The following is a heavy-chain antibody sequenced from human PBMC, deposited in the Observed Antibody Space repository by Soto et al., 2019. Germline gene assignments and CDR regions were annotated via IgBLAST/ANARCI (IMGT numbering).Heavy chain of an antibody. CDR1: GYTFTSYY. CDR2: INPSGGST. Sequence: GASVKVSCKASGYTFTSYYMHWVRQAPGQGLEWMGIINPSGGSTSYAQKFQGRVTMTRDTTTSTVYMELSSLRSEDTAVYYCAGNEGSSSSYYYYYYMDVWGKGTTVTVPS. J-gene: IGHJ6*03. V-gene: IGHV1-46*03. D-gene: IGHD6-6*01. CDR3: AGNEGSSSSYYYYYYMDV.